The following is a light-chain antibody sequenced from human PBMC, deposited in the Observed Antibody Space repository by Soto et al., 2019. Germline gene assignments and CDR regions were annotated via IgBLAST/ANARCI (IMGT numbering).Light chain of an antibody. CDR3: TSYTTSNTLYV. CDR2: EVT. V-gene: IGLV2-14*01. J-gene: IGLJ1*01. Sequence: QSVLTQPASVSGSPGQSITISCNGTSSDVGGYTYVSWYQQHPGKAPKLIIYEVTNRPSGVSDRFSGSKSGNTASLTISGLQAEDEGDYYCTSYTTSNTLYVFGTGTKVTVL. CDR1: SSDVGGYTY.